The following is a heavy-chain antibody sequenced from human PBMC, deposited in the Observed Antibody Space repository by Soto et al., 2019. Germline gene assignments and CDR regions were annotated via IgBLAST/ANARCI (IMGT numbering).Heavy chain of an antibody. CDR3: ARDHPHSYGVYYFDY. J-gene: IGHJ4*02. Sequence: SETLSLTCTVSGGSISSSSYYWGWIRQPPGKGLEWIGSIYYSGSTHYNPSLQNRVTISIDTSKNQVSLKVNSVTAADTAVYYCARDHPHSYGVYYFDYWGQGTPVTVSS. CDR1: GGSISSSSYY. CDR2: IYYSGST. D-gene: IGHD5-18*01. V-gene: IGHV4-39*07.